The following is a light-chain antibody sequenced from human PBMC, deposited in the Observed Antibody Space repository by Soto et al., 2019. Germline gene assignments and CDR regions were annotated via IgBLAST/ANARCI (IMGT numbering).Light chain of an antibody. CDR2: EVS. CDR3: SSYISSSSLPYV. V-gene: IGLV2-14*01. CDR1: SSDVGAYNY. J-gene: IGLJ1*01. Sequence: QSVLTQPASVSGSPGQSITISCTGTSSDVGAYNYVSWYQQHPDKAPKLMIYEVSNRPSGVSNRFSGSKSGNTASLTISGLQAEDEADYYCSSYISSSSLPYVFGTGTKLIVL.